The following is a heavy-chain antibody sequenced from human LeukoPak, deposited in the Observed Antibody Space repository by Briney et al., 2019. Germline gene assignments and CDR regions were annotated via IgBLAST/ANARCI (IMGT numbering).Heavy chain of an antibody. Sequence: SETLSLTCAVSGGSISSSNWWSWVRQPPGQGLEWIGEIYHSGNNNYDPSLKSRVTISVDKYKNKFSLKLSSVTAADTAVYYCARTYYYTSGSYSLDYWGQGTLVSVSS. CDR1: GGSISSSNW. V-gene: IGHV4-4*02. CDR3: ARTYYYTSGSYSLDY. D-gene: IGHD3-10*01. CDR2: IYHSGNN. J-gene: IGHJ4*02.